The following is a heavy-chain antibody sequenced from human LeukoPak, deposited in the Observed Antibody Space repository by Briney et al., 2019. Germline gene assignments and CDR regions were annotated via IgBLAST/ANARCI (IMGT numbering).Heavy chain of an antibody. J-gene: IGHJ4*02. Sequence: ASVKVSCKASGYTFTGYYMHWVRQAPGQGLEWMGWINPNSGGTNCAQKFQGRVTMTRDTSISTAYMELSRLRSDDTAVYYCARDTTVVLYYFDYWGQGTLVTVSS. CDR3: ARDTTVVLYYFDY. CDR2: INPNSGGT. D-gene: IGHD4-23*01. V-gene: IGHV1-2*02. CDR1: GYTFTGYY.